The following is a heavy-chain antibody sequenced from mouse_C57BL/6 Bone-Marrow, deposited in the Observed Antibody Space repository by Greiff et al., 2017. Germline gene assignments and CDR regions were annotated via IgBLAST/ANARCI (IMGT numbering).Heavy chain of an antibody. J-gene: IGHJ4*01. CDR2: SRNKANDYTT. V-gene: IGHV7-1*01. CDR1: GFTFSDFY. Sequence: EVMLVESGGGLVQSGRSLRLSCATSGFTFSDFYMEWVRQAPGKGLEWIAASRNKANDYTTEYSASVKGRFIVSRDTSQSILYLQMNALRAEDTAIYYCARAYDYFYAMDYWGQGTSVTVSS. CDR3: ARAYDYFYAMDY. D-gene: IGHD2-4*01.